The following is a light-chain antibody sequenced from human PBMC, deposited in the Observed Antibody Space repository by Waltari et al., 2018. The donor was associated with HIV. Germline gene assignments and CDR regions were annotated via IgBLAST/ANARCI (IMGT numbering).Light chain of an antibody. V-gene: IGKV3D-15*02. J-gene: IGKJ5*01. CDR1: QSVSSN. CDR3: QQYNN. CDR2: GAS. Sequence: EIVMMQSPATLSVSPGERATLSCRASQSVSSNLAWYQQKPGQAPRLLIYGASTRATGIPARFSGSGSGTEFTLTISSLQSEDFAVYYCQQYNNFGQGTRLEIK.